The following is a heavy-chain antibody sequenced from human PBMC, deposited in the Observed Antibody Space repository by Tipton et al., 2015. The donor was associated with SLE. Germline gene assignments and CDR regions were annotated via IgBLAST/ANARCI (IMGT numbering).Heavy chain of an antibody. D-gene: IGHD2-15*01. CDR1: VGPISSGY. J-gene: IGHJ4*02. Sequence: TLSLTCTVSVGPISSGYWSWIRQPPGKGLEWIGYIHYIGSTNNNPSLKSRVTISVDTSKNLFSLKLSAVTAADTAVYYCARSEGIRDFFDYWGQGTLVTVSS. CDR3: ARSEGIRDFFDY. V-gene: IGHV4-59*08. CDR2: IHYIGST.